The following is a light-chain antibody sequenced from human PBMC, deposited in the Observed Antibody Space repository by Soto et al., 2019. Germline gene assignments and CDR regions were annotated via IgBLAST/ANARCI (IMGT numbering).Light chain of an antibody. CDR2: QDS. CDR1: KLGDKY. CDR3: QAWDSSTVV. Sequence: SYELTQLPSVSVSPGQTASITCSGDKLGDKYACWYQQKPGQSPVLVIYQDSKRPSGIPERFSGSNSGNTATLTISGTQAKDEADYYCQAWDSSTVVFGGGTKVTVL. V-gene: IGLV3-1*01. J-gene: IGLJ2*01.